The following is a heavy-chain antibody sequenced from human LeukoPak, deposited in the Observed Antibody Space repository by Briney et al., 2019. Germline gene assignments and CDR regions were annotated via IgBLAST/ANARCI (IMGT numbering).Heavy chain of an antibody. CDR1: GYTFTGYY. CDR2: INPNSGGT. V-gene: IGHV1-2*02. J-gene: IGHJ4*02. Sequence: ASVKVSCKASGYTFTGYYMHWVRQAPGQGLELMGWINPNSGGTNYAQKFQGRVTMTRDTSISTAYMELSRLRSDDTAVYYCARDLSGYSYGYMIDYWGQGTLVTVSS. D-gene: IGHD5-18*01. CDR3: ARDLSGYSYGYMIDY.